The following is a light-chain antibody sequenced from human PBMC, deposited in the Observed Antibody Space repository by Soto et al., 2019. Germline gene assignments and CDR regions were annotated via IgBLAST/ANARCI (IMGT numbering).Light chain of an antibody. CDR2: RSN. Sequence: QSAVTQPPSASGTPGQRVTISCSGSSSNVGWTAVNWYQQLPGMAPKLLIYRSNQRSAGVPDRFSGSQSGTSAFLAIGGLQSEDEGDYYCAVWDVSLNGRVFGGGTKLTVL. CDR3: AVWDVSLNGRV. V-gene: IGLV1-44*01. CDR1: SSNVGWTA. J-gene: IGLJ2*01.